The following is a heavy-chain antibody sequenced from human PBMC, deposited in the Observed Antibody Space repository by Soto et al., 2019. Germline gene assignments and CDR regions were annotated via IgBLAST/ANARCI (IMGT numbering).Heavy chain of an antibody. Sequence: SLRLSCAASGFVFRNYAMHWVRQAPGKGLEWVAVMSYDGRNDYYADSVKGRFTISRDNSKNTLFLQMNSLSAEDTAVYYCARAAYGVVYFDWRRQGLQVTVRS. CDR2: MSYDGRND. CDR1: GFVFRNYA. J-gene: IGHJ4*02. D-gene: IGHD4-17*01. V-gene: IGHV3-30*04. CDR3: ARAAYGVVYFDW.